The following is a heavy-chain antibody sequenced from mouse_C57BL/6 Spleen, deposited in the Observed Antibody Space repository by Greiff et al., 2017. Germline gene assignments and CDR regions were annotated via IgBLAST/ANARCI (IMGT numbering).Heavy chain of an antibody. CDR1: GYTFTDYY. CDR2: IYPGSGNT. CDR3: ARGDYDYDGFAY. Sequence: VKVVESGAELVRPGASVKLSCKASGYTFTDYYINWVKQRPGQGLEWIARIYPGSGNTYYNEKFKGKATLTAEKSSSTAYMQLSSLTSEDSAVYFCARGDYDYDGFAYWGQGTLVTVSA. V-gene: IGHV1-76*01. J-gene: IGHJ3*01. D-gene: IGHD2-4*01.